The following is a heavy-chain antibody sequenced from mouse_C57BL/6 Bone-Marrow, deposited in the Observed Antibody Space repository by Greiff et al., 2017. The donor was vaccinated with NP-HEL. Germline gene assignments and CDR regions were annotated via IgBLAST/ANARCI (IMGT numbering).Heavy chain of an antibody. J-gene: IGHJ1*03. CDR1: GYTFTSYG. CDR2: IYPRSGNT. CDR3: ARRGREYGSSWYFDV. V-gene: IGHV1-81*01. Sequence: QVQLQQSGAELARPGASVKLSCKASGYTFTSYGIRWVKQRPGQGLEWIGEIYPRSGNTYYTAKFQGKATLTADKSSSTAYMELRSLTSEDSTVYFCARRGREYGSSWYFDVWGTGTTVTVSS. D-gene: IGHD1-1*01.